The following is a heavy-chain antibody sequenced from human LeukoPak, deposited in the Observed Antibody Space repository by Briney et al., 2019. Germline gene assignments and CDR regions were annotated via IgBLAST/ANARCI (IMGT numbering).Heavy chain of an antibody. CDR2: ISKDGSSK. CDR3: AKAAYCTSTSCHFSGYAQRPLDS. CDR1: GFTFNTYG. J-gene: IGHJ4*02. D-gene: IGHD2-2*01. Sequence: GGSLRLSCVGSGFTFNTYGVHWVRQAPGKGLEWVADISKDGSSKDYADSVKGRFTNSRDNSKNTMYLKMNSLRVEDTAVYYCAKAAYCTSTSCHFSGYAQRPLDSWGQGTLVTVSS. V-gene: IGHV3-30*18.